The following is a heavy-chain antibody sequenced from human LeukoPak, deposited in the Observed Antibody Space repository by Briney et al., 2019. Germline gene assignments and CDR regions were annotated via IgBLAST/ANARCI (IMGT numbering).Heavy chain of an antibody. V-gene: IGHV3-48*03. J-gene: IGHJ3*02. CDR1: GFAFDEHG. Sequence: GGSLRLSCTASGFAFDEHGMSWVRQVPGKGPEWVSYISVSGNNIYYGDSVQGRFTISRDNAKNSLSLQMSSLRAEDTAIYYCARSNILNAFEIWGQGTVVTVSS. CDR3: ARSNILNAFEI. CDR2: ISVSGNNI. D-gene: IGHD2/OR15-2a*01.